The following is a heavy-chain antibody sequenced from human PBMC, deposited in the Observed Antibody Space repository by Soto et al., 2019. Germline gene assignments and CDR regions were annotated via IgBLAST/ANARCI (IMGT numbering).Heavy chain of an antibody. Sequence: QVQLQQWGAGLLKPSETLSLTCAVYGGSFSGYYWSWIRQPPGKGLEWIGEINHSGSTNYNPSLKSQVTISVDTSKNQFSLKLSSVTAADTAVYYCARMLMVRGVIIRAEFDPWGQGTLVTVSS. V-gene: IGHV4-34*01. CDR2: INHSGST. CDR3: ARMLMVRGVIIRAEFDP. CDR1: GGSFSGYY. D-gene: IGHD3-10*01. J-gene: IGHJ5*02.